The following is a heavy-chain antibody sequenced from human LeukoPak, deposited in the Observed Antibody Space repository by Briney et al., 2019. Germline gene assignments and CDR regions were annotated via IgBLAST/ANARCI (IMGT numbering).Heavy chain of an antibody. CDR2: ISYSGST. J-gene: IGHJ3*02. V-gene: IGHV4-59*08. Sequence: SETLSLTCAVSGGSISYYYWSWIRQPPGKGLEWIGYISYSGSTRYNPSLKSRVTVSVDTSKNQFSLDLRSVTAADTAVYYCARLRDSSGWYGAFDIWGQGTMVTGSS. CDR1: GGSISYYY. CDR3: ARLRDSSGWYGAFDI. D-gene: IGHD6-19*01.